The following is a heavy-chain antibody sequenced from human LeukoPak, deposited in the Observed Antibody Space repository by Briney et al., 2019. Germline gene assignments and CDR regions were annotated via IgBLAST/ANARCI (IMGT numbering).Heavy chain of an antibody. Sequence: GGSLRLSCAASGFTFNSHMHWVRQAPGEGLEWVAAISYDGSNKKYGDSVKGRFTISSDNSKNTLYLQMNSLRPEDTAVYYCARQSSVTRSGLDSWGQGTLVTVSS. CDR2: ISYDGSNK. J-gene: IGHJ4*02. CDR1: GFTFNSH. CDR3: ARQSSVTRSGLDS. D-gene: IGHD4-17*01. V-gene: IGHV3-30*04.